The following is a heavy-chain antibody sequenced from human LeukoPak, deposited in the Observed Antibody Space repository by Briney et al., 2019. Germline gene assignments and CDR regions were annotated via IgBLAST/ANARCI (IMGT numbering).Heavy chain of an antibody. CDR3: AKHYYDSSGYYPNFDY. Sequence: GGSLRLSCAASGFTFSSYAMSWVRQAPGKGLEWVSAISGSGGSTYYADSVKGRFTISRDNSKDTLYLQMNSLRAEDTAVYYCAKHYYDSSGYYPNFDYWGQGTLVTVSS. CDR2: ISGSGGST. D-gene: IGHD3-22*01. CDR1: GFTFSSYA. V-gene: IGHV3-23*01. J-gene: IGHJ4*02.